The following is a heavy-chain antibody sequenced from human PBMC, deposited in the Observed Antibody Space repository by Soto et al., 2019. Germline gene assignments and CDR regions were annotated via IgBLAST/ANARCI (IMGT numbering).Heavy chain of an antibody. V-gene: IGHV3-23*01. J-gene: IGHJ4*02. CDR1: GFTFSSYA. D-gene: IGHD3-10*01. CDR2: ISGSGGST. CDR3: AKGVFYGSGSYYNRPPLPDY. Sequence: PGGSLRLSCAASGFTFSSYAMSWVRQAPGKGLEWVSAISGSGGSTYYADSVKGRFTISRDNSKNTLYLQMNSLRAEDTAVYYCAKGVFYGSGSYYNRPPLPDYWGQGTLVTVSS.